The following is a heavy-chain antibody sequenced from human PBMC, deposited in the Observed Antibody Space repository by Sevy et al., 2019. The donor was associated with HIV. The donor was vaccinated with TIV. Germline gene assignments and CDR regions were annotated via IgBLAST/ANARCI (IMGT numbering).Heavy chain of an antibody. CDR2: IKSKTAGGTT. J-gene: IGHJ4*02. CDR1: GFTFNNAW. Sequence: GGSLRLSCAASGFTFNNAWMSWVRQAPGKGLEWVGRIKSKTAGGTTDYAEPVKSRFTISRDDSKNTLYLQMNSLKTDDTAVYYCTTKKDFWSGYFYFDYWGQGTLVTVSS. D-gene: IGHD3-3*01. CDR3: TTKKDFWSGYFYFDY. V-gene: IGHV3-15*05.